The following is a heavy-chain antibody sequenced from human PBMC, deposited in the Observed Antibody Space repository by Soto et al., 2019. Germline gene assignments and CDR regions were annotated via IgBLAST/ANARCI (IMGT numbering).Heavy chain of an antibody. CDR3: AAASSRSRPIDY. CDR2: IVVGSGNT. J-gene: IGHJ4*02. D-gene: IGHD6-13*01. Sequence: SVKVSCKASGFTFTSSAVQWVRQARGQRLEWIGWIVVGSGNTNYAQKFQERVTITRDMSTSTAYMELSSLRSEETAVYYCAAASSRSRPIDYWGQGTLVTVSS. CDR1: GFTFTSSA. V-gene: IGHV1-58*01.